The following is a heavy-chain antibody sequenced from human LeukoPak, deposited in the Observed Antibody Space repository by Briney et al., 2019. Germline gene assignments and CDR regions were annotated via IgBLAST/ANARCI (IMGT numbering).Heavy chain of an antibody. CDR1: GFTFDDYT. D-gene: IGHD6-19*01. CDR2: IKQDGSGK. J-gene: IGHJ5*02. CDR3: ARDGIAVAGTDYFWFDP. V-gene: IGHV3-7*01. Sequence: GGSLRLSCAASGFTFDDYTMHWVRQAPGKGLEWVANIKQDGSGKYYVDSVKGRFTISRDNAKNSLYLQMNSLRAEDTAVYYCARDGIAVAGTDYFWFDPWGQGTLVTVSS.